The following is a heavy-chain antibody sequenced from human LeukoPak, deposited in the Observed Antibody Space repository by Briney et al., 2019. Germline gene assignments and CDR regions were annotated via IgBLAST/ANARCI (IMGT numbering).Heavy chain of an antibody. D-gene: IGHD3-10*02. CDR1: GFTFSNAW. J-gene: IGHJ4*02. CDR3: TTETPLFGELFIVFDY. V-gene: IGHV3-15*01. CDR2: IKSKTDGGTT. Sequence: KPGGSLRLSSAASGFTFSNAWMSWVRQAPGKGLEWVGRIKSKTDGGTTDYAAPVKGRFTISRDDSKNTLYLQMNSLKTEDTAVYYCTTETPLFGELFIVFDYWGQGTLVTVSS.